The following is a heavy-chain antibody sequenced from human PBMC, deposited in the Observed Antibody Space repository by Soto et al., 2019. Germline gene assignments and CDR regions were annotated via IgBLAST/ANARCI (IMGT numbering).Heavy chain of an antibody. J-gene: IGHJ3*02. V-gene: IGHV3-74*01. Sequence: GGSLRLSCAASGFTFSSYWMHWVRQAPGKGLVWVSRINSDGSSTSYADSVKGRFTISRDNAKNTLYLQMNSLRAEDTAVYYCARDLRDSGYDSWEGDFDIWGQGTMVTVSS. CDR1: GFTFSSYW. CDR2: INSDGSST. D-gene: IGHD5-12*01. CDR3: ARDLRDSGYDSWEGDFDI.